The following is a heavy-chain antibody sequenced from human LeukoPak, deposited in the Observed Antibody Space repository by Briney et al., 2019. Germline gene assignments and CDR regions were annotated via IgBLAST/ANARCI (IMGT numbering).Heavy chain of an antibody. J-gene: IGHJ3*02. D-gene: IGHD1-26*01. CDR1: GYTFTSYG. V-gene: IGHV1-18*01. Sequence: ASVKVSCKASGYTFTSYGISWVRQAPGQGLEWMGWISAYNGNTNYAQKLQGRVTMTTDTSTSTAYMELRSLRSDDTAVYYCARPLVGATNHDAFDIWGQGTMVTVSS. CDR2: ISAYNGNT. CDR3: ARPLVGATNHDAFDI.